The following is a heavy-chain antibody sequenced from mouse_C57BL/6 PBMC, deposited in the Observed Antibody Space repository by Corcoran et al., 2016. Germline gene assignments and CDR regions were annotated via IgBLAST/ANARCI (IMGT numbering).Heavy chain of an antibody. V-gene: IGHV1-19*01. CDR3: ARRLLTLDV. CDR2: INPYNGGT. CDR1: GYTFTDYY. J-gene: IGHJ1*03. D-gene: IGHD3-2*02. Sequence: EVQLQQSGPVLVKPGASVKMSCKASGYTFTDYYMNWVKQSHGKSLEWIGVINPYNGGTSYNQKFKGKATLTVDKSSSTAYMELNSLTSEDSAVYYCARRLLTLDVWGTGTTVTVSS.